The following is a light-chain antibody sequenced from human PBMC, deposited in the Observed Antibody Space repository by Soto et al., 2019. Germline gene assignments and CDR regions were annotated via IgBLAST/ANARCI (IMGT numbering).Light chain of an antibody. CDR3: HQYGTSPWT. CDR2: DAS. J-gene: IGKJ1*01. V-gene: IGKV3-11*01. CDR1: QSVSSY. Sequence: EIVLTQSPATLSLSPGERATLSCRASQSVSSYLAWYQQKPGQAPRLLIYDASNRATGIPARFSGSGSGTDFTLTISSLEPEDFVVYYCHQYGTSPWTFGQGTKVEIK.